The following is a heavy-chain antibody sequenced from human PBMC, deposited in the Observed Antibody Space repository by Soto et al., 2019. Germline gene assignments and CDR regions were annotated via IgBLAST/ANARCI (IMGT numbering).Heavy chain of an antibody. CDR3: ARDRSSSGYYLDY. J-gene: IGHJ4*02. CDR1: GFTFSSYA. D-gene: IGHD3-22*01. CDR2: ISYEGSNK. V-gene: IGHV3-30-3*01. Sequence: QVQLVESGGGVVQPGRSLRLSCAASGFTFSSYAMHWVRQAPGKGLERVAVISYEGSNKYYAESVKGRFTIARDNSKNTLYLQMNSLRAEDTAVYYWARDRSSSGYYLDYWGQGTLVTVSS.